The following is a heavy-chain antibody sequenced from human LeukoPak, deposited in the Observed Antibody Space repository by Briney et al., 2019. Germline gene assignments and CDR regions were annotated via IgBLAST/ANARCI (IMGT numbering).Heavy chain of an antibody. CDR1: GGTFISYA. D-gene: IGHD5-18*01. Sequence: ASVKVSCKASGGTFISYAISWVRQAPGQGVEWMGRIITIFGTANYAQKFQGRVTITTDESTSTAYMELSSLRSEDTAVYYCARESLYGYGPGFDYWGQGTLVTVSS. CDR2: IITIFGTA. J-gene: IGHJ4*02. CDR3: ARESLYGYGPGFDY. V-gene: IGHV1-69*05.